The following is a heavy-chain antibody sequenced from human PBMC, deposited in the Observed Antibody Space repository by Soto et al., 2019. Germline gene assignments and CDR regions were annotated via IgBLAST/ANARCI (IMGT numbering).Heavy chain of an antibody. CDR2: TDYSGST. J-gene: IGHJ4*02. CDR3: ARADRQYCSVSTCYIFDY. D-gene: IGHD2-2*02. V-gene: IGHV4-61*01. Sequence: SETLSLRCIVSGSSVSSNSYYWTWIRQPPGKGLEWIGYTDYSGSTKYNPSLKSRVTISVDTSKNQFSLRVSSVTAADTAMYYCARADRQYCSVSTCYIFDYWGQGTQVTVSS. CDR1: GSSVSSNSYY.